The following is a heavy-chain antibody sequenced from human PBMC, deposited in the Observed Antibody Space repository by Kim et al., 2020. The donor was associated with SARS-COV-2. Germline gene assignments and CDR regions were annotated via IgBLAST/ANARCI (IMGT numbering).Heavy chain of an antibody. Sequence: YGDSVNGRFTITRDYSKNTLYLQMDRLVSEDAAVYYCAKYSSGDGMDVWGQGTTVTVSS. J-gene: IGHJ6*02. CDR3: AKYSSGDGMDV. D-gene: IGHD6-19*01. V-gene: IGHV3-30*02.